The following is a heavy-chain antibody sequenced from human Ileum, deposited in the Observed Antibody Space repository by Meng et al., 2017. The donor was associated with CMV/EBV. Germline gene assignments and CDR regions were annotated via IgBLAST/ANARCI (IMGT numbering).Heavy chain of an antibody. CDR3: SSGRPGEFDY. CDR1: GLTFSTYA. V-gene: IGHV3-23*01. J-gene: IGHJ4*02. CDR2: ITSSGDT. D-gene: IGHD6-6*01. Sequence: GESLKISCTTSGLTFSTYAMNWARQAPGKGLEWVSGITSSGDTYYADSVKGRFTISRDNSKNTVYLQLNGLRAEDTAVYYCSSGRPGEFDYWAQGTLVTVSS.